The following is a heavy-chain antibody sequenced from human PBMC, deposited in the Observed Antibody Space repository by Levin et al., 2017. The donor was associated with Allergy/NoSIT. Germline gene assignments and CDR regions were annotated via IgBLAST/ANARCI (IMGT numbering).Heavy chain of an antibody. CDR2: INPNSGGT. CDR1: GYTFTGYY. V-gene: IGHV1-2*06. D-gene: IGHD3-3*01. Sequence: SVKVSCKASGYTFTGYYMHWVRQAPGQGLEWMGRINPNSGGTNYAQKFQGRVTMTRDTSISTAYMELSRLRSDDTAVYYCARALVLSYYDFWSGYLENPGAPHYMDVWGKGTTVTVSS. J-gene: IGHJ6*03. CDR3: ARALVLSYYDFWSGYLENPGAPHYMDV.